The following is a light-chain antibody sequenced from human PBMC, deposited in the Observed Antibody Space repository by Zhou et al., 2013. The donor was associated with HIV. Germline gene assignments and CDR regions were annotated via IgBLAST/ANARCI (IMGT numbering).Light chain of an antibody. CDR1: QSISTS. V-gene: IGKV1-39*01. CDR2: GAS. CDR3: QQTFSYPRT. Sequence: DIQMTQSPSSLSASVGDRVTITCRASQSISTSLNWYQHKPGKVPRVLIFGASTLEGGAPSRFSGSGSGTDFTLTISSLQPEDFVTYYCQQTFSYPRTFGQGPRWISN. J-gene: IGKJ1*01.